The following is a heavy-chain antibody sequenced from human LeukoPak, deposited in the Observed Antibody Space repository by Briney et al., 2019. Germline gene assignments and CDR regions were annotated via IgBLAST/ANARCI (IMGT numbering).Heavy chain of an antibody. J-gene: IGHJ4*02. Sequence: PGGSLRLSWVASGFAFSSYSMNWVRQAAGKGLEWVSSISSCSSLKYYADSGKGRFTISRDNAKNSPYLQMSSLRAEDTAVYYCASEYQQPLDYWGQGALVSVSS. CDR3: ASEYQQPLDY. V-gene: IGHV3-21*01. CDR2: ISSCSSLK. D-gene: IGHD2-2*01. CDR1: GFAFSSYS.